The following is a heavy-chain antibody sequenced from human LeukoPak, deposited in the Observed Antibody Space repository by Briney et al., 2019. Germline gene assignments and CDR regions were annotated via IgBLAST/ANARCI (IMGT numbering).Heavy chain of an antibody. CDR2: INTNTGNP. V-gene: IGHV7-4-1*02. D-gene: IGHD1-14*01. CDR1: GYIFSVYA. CDR3: ARDYTIAVGTTTYLQH. Sequence: GASVKVSCKASGYIFSVYALIWVRQAPGQGLELMEWINTNTGNPTYAQGFTGRFVFSLDTSVSTAYLQISSLKAEDTAVYYCARDYTIAVGTTTYLQHWGQGTLVTVSS. J-gene: IGHJ1*01.